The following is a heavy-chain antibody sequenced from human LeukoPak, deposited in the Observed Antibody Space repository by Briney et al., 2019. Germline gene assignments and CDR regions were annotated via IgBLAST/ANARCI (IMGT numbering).Heavy chain of an antibody. D-gene: IGHD3-16*01. CDR1: GGTFSSYA. CDR3: ARVGGEAVPMDWFDP. Sequence: SVRVSCKASGGTFSSYAISWVRQAPGQGLEWMGRIIPILGIANYAQKFQGRVTITADKSTSTAYMELSSLRSEDTAVYYCARVGGEAVPMDWFDPWGQGTLVTVSS. J-gene: IGHJ5*02. V-gene: IGHV1-69*04. CDR2: IIPILGIA.